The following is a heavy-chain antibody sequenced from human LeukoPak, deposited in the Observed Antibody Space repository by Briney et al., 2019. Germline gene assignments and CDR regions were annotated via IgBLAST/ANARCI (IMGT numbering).Heavy chain of an antibody. Sequence: SETLSLTCTVSGYSISSGYYWGWIRQPPGKGLEWIGSFYHNGSTYYNPSLKSRVTISVDTSKNQFSLKLSSVTAADTAVYYCARRGDSYALFDYWGQGTLVTVSS. J-gene: IGHJ4*02. CDR3: ARRGDSYALFDY. V-gene: IGHV4-38-2*02. CDR1: GYSISSGYY. CDR2: FYHNGST. D-gene: IGHD5-18*01.